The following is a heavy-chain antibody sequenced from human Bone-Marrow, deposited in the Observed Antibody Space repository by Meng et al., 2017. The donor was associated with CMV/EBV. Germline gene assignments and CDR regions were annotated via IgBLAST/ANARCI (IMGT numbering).Heavy chain of an antibody. Sequence: GESLKISCAASGFTFSSYAMHWVRQAPGKGLEWVAVISYDGSNKYYADSVKGRFTISRDNSKSTLYMQMNSLRPEDTAVYYCAKDPERRRVAGYGPLDIWGQGTLVTVSS. D-gene: IGHD6-19*01. V-gene: IGHV3-30-3*01. J-gene: IGHJ3*02. CDR2: ISYDGSNK. CDR3: AKDPERRRVAGYGPLDI. CDR1: GFTFSSYA.